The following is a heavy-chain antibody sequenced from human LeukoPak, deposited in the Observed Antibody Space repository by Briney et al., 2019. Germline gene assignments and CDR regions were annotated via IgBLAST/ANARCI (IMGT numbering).Heavy chain of an antibody. CDR3: ARTYYDILTGLDPFPYAFDI. CDR1: GFTFSSYE. Sequence: GGSLRLSCAASGFTFSSYEMNWVRQAPGKGLEWVSYISSIGSTIYYADSVKGRFTISRDNAKNSLYLQMNSLRAADTAVYYCARTYYDILTGLDPFPYAFDIWGQGTMVTVSS. D-gene: IGHD3-9*01. V-gene: IGHV3-48*03. CDR2: ISSIGSTI. J-gene: IGHJ3*02.